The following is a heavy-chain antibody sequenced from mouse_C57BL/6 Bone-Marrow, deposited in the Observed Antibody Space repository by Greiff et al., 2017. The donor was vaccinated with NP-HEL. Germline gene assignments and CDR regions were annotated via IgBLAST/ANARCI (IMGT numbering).Heavy chain of an antibody. J-gene: IGHJ4*01. D-gene: IGHD2-2*01. CDR2: ISNLAYSI. V-gene: IGHV5-15*01. CDR3: ARDGYDGGFGYAMDY. Sequence: EVQGVESGGGLVQPGGSLKLSCAASGFTFSDYGMAWVRQAPRKGPEWVAFISNLAYSIYYADTVTGRFTISSENDKNTLYLEMSSLRSEDTAMYYCARDGYDGGFGYAMDYWGQGTSVTVSS. CDR1: GFTFSDYG.